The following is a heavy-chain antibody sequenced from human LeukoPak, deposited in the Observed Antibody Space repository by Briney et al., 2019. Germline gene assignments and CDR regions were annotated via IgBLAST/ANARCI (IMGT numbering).Heavy chain of an antibody. V-gene: IGHV3-53*01. CDR1: GFTVSSNY. CDR2: IYSGGST. CDR3: ARVRAGGSYYFDY. J-gene: IGHJ4*02. D-gene: IGHD3-10*01. Sequence: GSLRLSCAASGFTVSSNYMSWVRQAPGKGLEWVSVIYSGGSTYYADSVKGRFTISRDNSKNTLHLQMNSLRAEDTAVYYCARVRAGGSYYFDYWGQGTLVTVSS.